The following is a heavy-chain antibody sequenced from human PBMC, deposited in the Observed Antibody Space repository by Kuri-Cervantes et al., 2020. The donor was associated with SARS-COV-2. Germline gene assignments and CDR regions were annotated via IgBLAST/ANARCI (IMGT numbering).Heavy chain of an antibody. J-gene: IGHJ6*02. CDR1: GGSISSYY. V-gene: IGHV4-4*07. CDR2: IYTSGST. Sequence: SETLSLTCTVSGGSISSYYWSWIRQPAGKGLEWIGRIYTSGSTNYNPSLKSRVTMSADTSKNQFSLKLSSVTAADTAVYYCARSPRLGYCSGGSCDWGSYYGMDVWGQGTTVAVSS. D-gene: IGHD2-15*01. CDR3: ARSPRLGYCSGGSCDWGSYYGMDV.